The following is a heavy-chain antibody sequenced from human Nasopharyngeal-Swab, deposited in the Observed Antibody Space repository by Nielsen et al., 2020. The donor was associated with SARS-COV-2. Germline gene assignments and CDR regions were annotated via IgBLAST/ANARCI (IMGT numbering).Heavy chain of an antibody. CDR1: GGSISSYY. Sequence: SETLSLTCTVSGGSISSYYWSWIRQPPGKGLEWIGYIYYSGSTNYNPSLKSRVTISVDTSKNQFSLKLSSVTAADTAVYYCAREYSSSWYRGFDYWGKGTLVTVSS. CDR2: IYYSGST. CDR3: AREYSSSWYRGFDY. J-gene: IGHJ4*02. D-gene: IGHD6-13*01. V-gene: IGHV4-59*01.